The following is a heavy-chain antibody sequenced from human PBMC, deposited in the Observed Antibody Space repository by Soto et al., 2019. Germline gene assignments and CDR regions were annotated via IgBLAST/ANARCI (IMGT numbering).Heavy chain of an antibody. Sequence: GASVKVSCKASGGTFSSYAISWVRQAPGQGLEWMGGIIPIFGTANYAQKFQGRVTITADESTSTAYMERSSLRSEDTAVYYCARDRADTAMVSFRHPLNYYYYGMDVWGQGTTVTVSS. CDR3: ARDRADTAMVSFRHPLNYYYYGMDV. J-gene: IGHJ6*02. D-gene: IGHD5-18*01. CDR1: GGTFSSYA. V-gene: IGHV1-69*13. CDR2: IIPIFGTA.